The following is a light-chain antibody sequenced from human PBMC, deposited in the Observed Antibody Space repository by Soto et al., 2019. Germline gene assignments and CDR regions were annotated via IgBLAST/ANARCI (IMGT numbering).Light chain of an antibody. CDR2: DAS. CDR1: QSVSSN. J-gene: IGKJ5*01. Sequence: EILMTQSPATLSVSPGERATLSCRASQSVSSNLAWYQQKPGQAPRLLIYDASNRATGIPARFSGSESGTDFTLTISSLEPEDFAVYYCQQRDSWPITFGQGTRLEIK. CDR3: QQRDSWPIT. V-gene: IGKV3-11*01.